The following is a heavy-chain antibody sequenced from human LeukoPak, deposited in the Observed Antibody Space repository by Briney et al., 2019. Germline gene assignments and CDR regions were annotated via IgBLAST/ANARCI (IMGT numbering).Heavy chain of an antibody. CDR2: INHSGST. CDR3: ARGRRLLWFGGSFDY. Sequence: SSETLSLTCAVYGGSFSGYYWSWIRQPPGKGLEWIGEINHSGSTNYNPSLKSRVTISVDTSKNQFSLKLGSVTAADTAVYYCARGRRLLWFGGSFDYWGQGTLVTVSS. V-gene: IGHV4-34*01. CDR1: GGSFSGYY. D-gene: IGHD3-10*01. J-gene: IGHJ4*02.